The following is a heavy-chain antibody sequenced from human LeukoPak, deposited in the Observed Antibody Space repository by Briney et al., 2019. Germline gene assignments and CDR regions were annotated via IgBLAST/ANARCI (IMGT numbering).Heavy chain of an antibody. Sequence: GGSLRLSCAASGFTFSSYAMHWVRQAPGKGLEYVSAISSNGGSTYYANSVKGRFTISGDNSKNTLYLQMGSLRAEDMAVYYCAREGQQWLVHAFDIWGQGTMVTVSS. CDR2: ISSNGGST. CDR3: AREGQQWLVHAFDI. J-gene: IGHJ3*02. D-gene: IGHD6-19*01. CDR1: GFTFSSYA. V-gene: IGHV3-64*01.